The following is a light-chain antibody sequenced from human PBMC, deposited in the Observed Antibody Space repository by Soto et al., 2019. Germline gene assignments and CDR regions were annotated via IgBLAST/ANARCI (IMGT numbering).Light chain of an antibody. CDR2: GAS. Sequence: EIVLTQSPGTLSLSPVERATLSCRASQSFSSSYLAWYQQKPGQPPRLLIYGASSRATGIPDRFRGSGSGTDFTLTITRLEPEDFAVYYCQHYRTSFGGGTKVEIK. V-gene: IGKV3-20*01. CDR1: QSFSSSY. J-gene: IGKJ4*01. CDR3: QHYRTS.